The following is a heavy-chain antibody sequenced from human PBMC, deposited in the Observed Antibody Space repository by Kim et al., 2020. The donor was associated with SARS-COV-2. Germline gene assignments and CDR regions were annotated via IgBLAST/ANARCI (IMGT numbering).Heavy chain of an antibody. J-gene: IGHJ4*02. D-gene: IGHD2-8*01. CDR3: ARHVTQLMVYAIGPFDY. Sequence: LKSRVTISVDTSKNQFSLKLSSVTAADTAVYYCARHVTQLMVYAIGPFDYWGQGTLVTVSS. V-gene: IGHV4-39*01.